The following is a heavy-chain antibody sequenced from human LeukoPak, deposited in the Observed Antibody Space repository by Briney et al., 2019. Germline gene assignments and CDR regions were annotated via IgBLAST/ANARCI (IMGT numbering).Heavy chain of an antibody. CDR1: GGSISSYY. Sequence: SETLSLTCTVSGGSISSYYWSWIRQHPGKGLEWIGYIYYSGSTYYNPSLKSRVTISVDTSKNQFSLKLSSVTAADTAVYYCARDHDYGGNPYYYGMDVWGQGTTVTVSS. J-gene: IGHJ6*02. CDR2: IYYSGST. V-gene: IGHV4-59*06. D-gene: IGHD4-23*01. CDR3: ARDHDYGGNPYYYGMDV.